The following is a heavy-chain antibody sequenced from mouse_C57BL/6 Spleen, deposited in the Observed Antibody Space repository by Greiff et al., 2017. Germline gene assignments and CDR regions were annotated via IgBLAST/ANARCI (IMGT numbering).Heavy chain of an antibody. CDR3: AREGLLRMYYAMDY. V-gene: IGHV3-6*01. CDR1: GYSITSGYY. J-gene: IGHJ4*01. CDR2: ISYDGSN. D-gene: IGHD2-3*01. Sequence: EVQLQESGPGLVKPSQSLSLTCSVTGYSITSGYYWNWIRQFPGNKLEWMGYISYDGSNNYNPSLKNRISITRDTSKNQFFLKLNSVTTEDTATYYCAREGLLRMYYAMDYWGQGTSVTVSS.